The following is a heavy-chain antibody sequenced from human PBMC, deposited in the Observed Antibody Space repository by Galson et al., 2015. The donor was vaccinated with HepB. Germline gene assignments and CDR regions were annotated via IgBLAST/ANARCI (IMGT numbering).Heavy chain of an antibody. V-gene: IGHV4-30-4*01. CDR1: GGSISSGDYY. J-gene: IGHJ3*02. D-gene: IGHD2-2*01. CDR2: IYYGGRT. CDR3: ARDSRRRQDAFDI. Sequence: VSGGSISSGDYYWSWIRQPPGKGLECIGYIYYGGRTYYNPSLKSRVTISVDTSKNQFSLKLSSVTAADTAVYFCARDSRRRQDAFDIWGQGTMVTVSS.